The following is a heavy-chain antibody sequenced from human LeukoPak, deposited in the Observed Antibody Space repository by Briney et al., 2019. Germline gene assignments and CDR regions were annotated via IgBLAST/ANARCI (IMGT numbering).Heavy chain of an antibody. CDR2: IYDSGST. J-gene: IGHJ5*02. V-gene: IGHV4-38-2*01. CDR1: GYSISSGYSISNGYY. CDR3: ARNRTTVIPGIGAAGPLNWFDP. Sequence: SETLSLTCAVSGYSISSGYSISNGYYWGWIRQPPGKGPEWIGSIYDSGSTYYNPSLKSRVTISVDTAKNQFSLKLSSVTAADTAVYYCARNRTTVIPGIGAAGPLNWFDPWGQGILVTVSS. D-gene: IGHD6-13*01.